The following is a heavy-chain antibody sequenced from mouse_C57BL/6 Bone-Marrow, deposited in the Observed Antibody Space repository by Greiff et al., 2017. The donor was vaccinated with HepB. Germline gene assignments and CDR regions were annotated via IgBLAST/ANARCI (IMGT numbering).Heavy chain of an antibody. CDR1: GFSLTSYG. CDR2: IWAGGST. Sequence: VKLMESGPGLVAPSQILSITCTVSGFSLTSYGVHWVRQPPGKGLEWLGVIWAGGSTNYNSALMSRLSISKDNSKSQVFLKMNSLQTDDTAMYYCARDGGWYFDVWGAGTTVTVSS. J-gene: IGHJ1*01. CDR3: ARDGGWYFDV. V-gene: IGHV2-9*02.